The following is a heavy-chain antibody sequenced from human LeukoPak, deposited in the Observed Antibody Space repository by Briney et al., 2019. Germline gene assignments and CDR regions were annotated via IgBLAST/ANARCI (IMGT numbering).Heavy chain of an antibody. V-gene: IGHV1-46*01. CDR2: INPSGGST. J-gene: IGHJ6*02. CDR1: GYTFTSYY. Sequence: ASVKVSCKASGYTFTSYYMHWVRQAPGQGLEWMGIINPSGGSTSYAQKFQGRVTMTRDTSISTAYMELSRLRSDDTAVYYCARGGQTGYDFWSGYYEAPFPYYYYGMDVWGQGTTVTVSS. CDR3: ARGGQTGYDFWSGYYEAPFPYYYYGMDV. D-gene: IGHD3-3*01.